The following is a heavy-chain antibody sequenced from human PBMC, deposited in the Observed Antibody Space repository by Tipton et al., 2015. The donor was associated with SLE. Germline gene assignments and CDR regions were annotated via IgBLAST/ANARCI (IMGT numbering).Heavy chain of an antibody. Sequence: SLRLSCAASGFTFSSYSMNWVRQAPGKGLEWVSYISSSGSTIYYADSVKGRFTISRDNAKNSLYLQMNSLRAEDTAVYYCARVSRYMDVWGKGTTVTVSS. J-gene: IGHJ6*03. CDR3: ARVSRYMDV. CDR2: ISSSGSTI. V-gene: IGHV3-48*04. CDR1: GFTFSSYS.